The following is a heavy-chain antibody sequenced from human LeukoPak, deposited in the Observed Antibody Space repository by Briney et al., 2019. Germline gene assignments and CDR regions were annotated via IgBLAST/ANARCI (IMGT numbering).Heavy chain of an antibody. V-gene: IGHV3-11*01. CDR2: ISSSASTI. Sequence: TGGSLRLSCAASGFTFSDYYMTWIRQAPGKGLEWVSYISSSASTIYYADSVKGRFTISRDNAKNSLYLQVNSLRAEDTAVYYCARYLYSGSGSYLPYWGQGTLVTVSS. CDR3: ARYLYSGSGSYLPY. D-gene: IGHD3-10*01. CDR1: GFTFSDYY. J-gene: IGHJ4*02.